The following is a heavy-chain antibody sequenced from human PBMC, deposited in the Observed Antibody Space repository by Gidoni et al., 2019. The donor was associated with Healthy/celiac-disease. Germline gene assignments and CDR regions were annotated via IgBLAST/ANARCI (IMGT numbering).Heavy chain of an antibody. CDR2: IYYSGST. CDR1: GGSVSSGSYY. J-gene: IGHJ4*02. D-gene: IGHD5-18*01. Sequence: QVQLQESGPGLVKPSETLSLTCTVSGGSVSSGSYYWCWIRQPPGKGLEWIGYIYYSGSTNYNPSLKSRVTISVDTSKNQFSLKLSSVTAADTAVYYCVRRFTAMDEYYFDYWGQGTLVTVSS. V-gene: IGHV4-61*01. CDR3: VRRFTAMDEYYFDY.